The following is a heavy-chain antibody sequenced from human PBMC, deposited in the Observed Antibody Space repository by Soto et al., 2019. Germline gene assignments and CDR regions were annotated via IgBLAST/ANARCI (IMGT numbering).Heavy chain of an antibody. CDR3: AKEGRLPGEGRVGDY. CDR1: GFTFCGYA. CDR2: ISGSGGGT. J-gene: IGHJ4*01. Sequence: EVQLLESGGGLVQPGGSLRLSCAASGFTFCGYAMTWVRQAPGKGLDRVSAISGSGGGTFYADSVQGRFTLSRDRSKNTLYLQVNSLRAEDTAVYYWAKEGRLPGEGRVGDYWGHGTQVTVAS. D-gene: IGHD6-25*01. V-gene: IGHV3-23*01.